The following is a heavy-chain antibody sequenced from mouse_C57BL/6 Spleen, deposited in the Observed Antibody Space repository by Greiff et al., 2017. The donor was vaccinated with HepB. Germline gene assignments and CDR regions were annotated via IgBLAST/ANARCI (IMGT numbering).Heavy chain of an antibody. V-gene: IGHV5-4*01. CDR2: ISDGGSYT. CDR3: AREMITTRYFDV. D-gene: IGHD2-4*01. J-gene: IGHJ1*03. CDR1: GFTFSSYA. Sequence: EVKVVESGGGLVKPGGSLKLSCAASGFTFSSYAMSWVRQTPEKRLEWVATISDGGSYTYYPDNVKGRFTISRDNAKNTLYLQMSHLKSEDTAMYYCAREMITTRYFDVWGTGTTVTVSS.